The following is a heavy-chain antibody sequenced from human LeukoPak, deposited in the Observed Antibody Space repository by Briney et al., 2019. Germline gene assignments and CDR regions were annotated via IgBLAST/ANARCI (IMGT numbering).Heavy chain of an antibody. CDR2: ISAYNGNT. CDR3: ARDPEGTYYYYYYMDV. CDR1: GYTFTSYG. J-gene: IGHJ6*03. Sequence: ASVKVSFKASGYTFTSYGISWVRQAPGQGLEWMGWISAYNGNTNYAQKHQGRVTMTTDTSTSTAYMELRSLRSDDTAVYYCARDPEGTYYYYYYMDVWGKGTTVTVSS. V-gene: IGHV1-18*01. D-gene: IGHD1-14*01.